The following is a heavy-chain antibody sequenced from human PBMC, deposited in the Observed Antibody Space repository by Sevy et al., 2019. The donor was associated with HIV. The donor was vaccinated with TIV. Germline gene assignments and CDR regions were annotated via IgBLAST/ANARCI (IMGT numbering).Heavy chain of an antibody. CDR1: GFTFDSYW. CDR2: VDIDGSRT. Sequence: GGSLRLSCAASGFTFDSYWLHWVRQDPWKGLEWVSCVDIDGSRTEYADSVKGRFTISRDNAKNMLYLEMNSLRVEHTAEYYCARGTALGWFDPWGQGTQVTVSS. D-gene: IGHD5-18*01. J-gene: IGHJ5*02. V-gene: IGHV3-74*01. CDR3: ARGTALGWFDP.